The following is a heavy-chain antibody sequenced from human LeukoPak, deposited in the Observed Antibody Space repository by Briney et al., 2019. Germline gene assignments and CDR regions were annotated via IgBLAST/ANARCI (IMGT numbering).Heavy chain of an antibody. Sequence: GGSLRLSCVASGFTFHDYGIHWVRHAPGKGLEWVSGISWNSRSIGYADSVKGRFTFSRDNAKNSLYLQMNSLRVEDTAFYYCAKDSSSGYYRHLGYWGQGIQVTVSS. CDR2: ISWNSRSI. D-gene: IGHD3-22*01. J-gene: IGHJ4*02. CDR1: GFTFHDYG. CDR3: AKDSSSGYYRHLGY. V-gene: IGHV3-9*01.